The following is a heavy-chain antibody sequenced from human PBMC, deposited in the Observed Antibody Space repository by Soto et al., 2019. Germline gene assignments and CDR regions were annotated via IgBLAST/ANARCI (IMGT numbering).Heavy chain of an antibody. CDR1: GFTFSSYL. J-gene: IGHJ6*03. CDR2: ISYNGISK. D-gene: IGHD1-1*01. Sequence: QVQLVEAGGGVVQPGTSLRLSCAASGFTFSSYLMHWVRQAPGKGLEWVALISYNGISKNYADSVKGRFTVSRDNSKNTLYLQMNSLRVEDTAVYYCAFNWNDIYYMDVWGKGTTVTVSS. V-gene: IGHV3-30*03. CDR3: AFNWNDIYYMDV.